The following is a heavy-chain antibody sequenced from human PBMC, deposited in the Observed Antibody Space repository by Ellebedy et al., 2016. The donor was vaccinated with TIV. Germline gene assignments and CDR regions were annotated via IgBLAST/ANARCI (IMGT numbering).Heavy chain of an antibody. CDR3: PREGLEAGMDL. Sequence: GESLKISCAASGFTFSHHAFYWVRQAPGKGLEWVTIISYDGNNKFYLDSVEGRFSISRDDSKNTLYLQMNSLGPEDTAVYYCPREGLEAGMDLWGQGTTVIVSS. CDR2: ISYDGNNK. CDR1: GFTFSHHA. J-gene: IGHJ6*02. V-gene: IGHV3-30*04.